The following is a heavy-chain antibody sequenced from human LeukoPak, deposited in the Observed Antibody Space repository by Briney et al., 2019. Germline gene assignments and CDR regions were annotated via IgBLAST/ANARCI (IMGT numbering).Heavy chain of an antibody. V-gene: IGHV1-69*05. J-gene: IGHJ5*02. CDR3: ARDVHGDYGSGWFDP. D-gene: IGHD4-17*01. Sequence: GASVKASRKTSGGTFNNSAISWVRQAPGQGLEWLGGIMPLFGTAGYAQKFQGRVTITKDESTRTVYLELTSLTSDDTAVYYCARDVHGDYGSGWFDPWGQGTLVSVSS. CDR1: GGTFNNSA. CDR2: IMPLFGTA.